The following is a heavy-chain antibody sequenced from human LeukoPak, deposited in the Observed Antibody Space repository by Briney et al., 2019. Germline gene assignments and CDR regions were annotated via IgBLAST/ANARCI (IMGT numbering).Heavy chain of an antibody. Sequence: SETLSLTCTVSGGSISSYYWSWIRQPPGKGLEWIGYIYYSGSTNYKPSLKSRVTISVETSKNQFSLKLRSVTAADTAVYYCAKDLAWGCFDPWGQGTLVTVSS. CDR2: IYYSGST. J-gene: IGHJ5*02. CDR3: AKDLAWGCFDP. D-gene: IGHD3-16*01. V-gene: IGHV4-59*01. CDR1: GGSISSYY.